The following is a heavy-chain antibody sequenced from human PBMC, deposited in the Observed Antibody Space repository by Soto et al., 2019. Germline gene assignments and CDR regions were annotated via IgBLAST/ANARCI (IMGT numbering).Heavy chain of an antibody. CDR3: DSSKLGEFFCY. CDR1: GFTFSSYG. CDR2: IWYDGSNK. V-gene: IGHV3-33*01. Sequence: QVQLVESGGGVVQPGRSLRLSCAASGFTFSSYGMHWVRQAPGKGLEWVAVIWYDGSNKYYADSVKGRFTISRDNSKNTLYLQMNSLRAEETAVYYCDSSKLGEFFCYWGQGTLVTVSS. J-gene: IGHJ4*02. D-gene: IGHD3-16*01.